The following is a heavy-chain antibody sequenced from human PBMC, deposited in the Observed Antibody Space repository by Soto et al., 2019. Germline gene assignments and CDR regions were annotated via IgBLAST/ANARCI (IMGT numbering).Heavy chain of an antibody. J-gene: IGHJ6*02. CDR1: CYTFTSYD. Sequence: QVSCKASCYTFTSYDINWVRQATGQGLEWMGWMNPNSGNTGYAQKFQGRVTMTRNTSISTAYMELSSLRSEDTAVYYCARGKVAARAYYYYGMDVWGQGTTVTVS. V-gene: IGHV1-8*01. CDR2: MNPNSGNT. CDR3: ARGKVAARAYYYYGMDV. D-gene: IGHD6-6*01.